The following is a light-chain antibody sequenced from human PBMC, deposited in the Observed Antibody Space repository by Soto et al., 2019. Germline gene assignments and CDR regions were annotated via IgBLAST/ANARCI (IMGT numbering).Light chain of an antibody. V-gene: IGLV6-57*04. CDR3: HSYDSDNVI. CDR1: SGGIASNY. J-gene: IGLJ2*01. CDR2: DDN. Sequence: NFMLTQPHSVSESPGKTVTISCTRSSGGIASNYVQWYQQRPGSAPTSVIYDDNQRPSGVPDRFSGSIDSSSNSASLTISGLKTEDEADYYCHSYDSDNVIFGGGTKLTVL.